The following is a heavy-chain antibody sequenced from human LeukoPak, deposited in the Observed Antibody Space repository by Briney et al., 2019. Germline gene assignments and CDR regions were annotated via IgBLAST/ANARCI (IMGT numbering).Heavy chain of an antibody. CDR1: GFTFSSYW. CDR3: TRDPYNNNLPGNWFDP. D-gene: IGHD1-1*01. J-gene: IGHJ5*02. V-gene: IGHV3-74*01. CDR2: INSDGSIT. Sequence: PGGSLRLSCAASGFTFSSYWMQWVRQVPGKGLVWVSRINSDGSITRYADSVKGRFTISRDNAKDTLYLQMNSLRAEDTAVYFCTRDPYNNNLPGNWFDPWGQGTLVTVSS.